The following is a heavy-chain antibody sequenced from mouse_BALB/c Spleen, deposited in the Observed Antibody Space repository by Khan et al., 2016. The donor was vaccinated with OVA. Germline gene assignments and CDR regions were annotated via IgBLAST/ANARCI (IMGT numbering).Heavy chain of an antibody. V-gene: IGHV2-4*02. CDR1: DFSLTNYG. D-gene: IGHD1-1*01. J-gene: IGHJ3*01. CDR2: IWSGGST. Sequence: VQLQQSGPGLVQPSQSLSITCTVSDFSLTNYGVHWVRQSPGQGLEWLGVIWSGGSTDYNVAFISRLSITKDNSKSQVFFKMNSLQVDDTARYYCARRDYGSSYGFAYWGQGTLVTVSA. CDR3: ARRDYGSSYGFAY.